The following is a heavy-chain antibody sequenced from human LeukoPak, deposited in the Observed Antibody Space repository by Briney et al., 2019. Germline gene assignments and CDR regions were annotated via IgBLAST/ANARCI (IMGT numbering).Heavy chain of an antibody. V-gene: IGHV3-7*03. Sequence: GGSLRLSCAASGFTFSSYWMNWARQAPGKGLEWVSSINHNGNVNYYVDSVKGRFTISRDNAKNSLYLQMSNLRAEDTAVYFCARGDGLDVWGQGATVTVSS. CDR2: INHNGNVN. D-gene: IGHD3-16*01. CDR3: ARGDGLDV. J-gene: IGHJ6*02. CDR1: GFTFSSYW.